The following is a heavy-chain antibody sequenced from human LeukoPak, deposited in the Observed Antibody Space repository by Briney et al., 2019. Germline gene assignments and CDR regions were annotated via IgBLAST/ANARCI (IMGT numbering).Heavy chain of an antibody. CDR1: GGTFSSYA. V-gene: IGHV1-69*13. Sequence: ASVKVSCKAPGGTFSSYAISWVRQAPGQGLEWMGGIIPIFGTANYAQKFQGRVTITADESTSTAYMELSSLRSEDTAVYYCARAADILTGYYRLDAFDIWGQGTMVTVSS. D-gene: IGHD3-9*01. CDR2: IIPIFGTA. J-gene: IGHJ3*02. CDR3: ARAADILTGYYRLDAFDI.